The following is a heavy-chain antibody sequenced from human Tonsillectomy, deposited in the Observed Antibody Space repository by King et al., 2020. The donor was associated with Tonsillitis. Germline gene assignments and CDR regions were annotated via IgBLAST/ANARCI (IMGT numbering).Heavy chain of an antibody. V-gene: IGHV3-30*18. J-gene: IGHJ3*02. CDR2: ISYEGSVK. Sequence: VQLVQSGGGVVQPGRSLRLSCAASGFTFSSYGVHWFRQAQGKGPEWVAVISYEGSVKYDAAPIKGRFTISRDNSKNTLYLQMNSLRAEDTAVYYCAKDRSEDAFDIWGQGTMVTVSS. CDR1: GFTFSSYG. CDR3: AKDRSEDAFDI.